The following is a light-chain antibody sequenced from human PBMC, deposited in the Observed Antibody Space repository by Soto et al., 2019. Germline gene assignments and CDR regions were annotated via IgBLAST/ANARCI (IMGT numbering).Light chain of an antibody. Sequence: QSVLTQPASVSGSPGQSITISCTGTSSDVGGYNYVSWYQQHSGKAPKLMIYDVSNRPSGVSNRFSGSKSGNTASLTISGLQAEDEADYYCSSYASSSTVVFGTGTKLTVL. J-gene: IGLJ1*01. V-gene: IGLV2-14*01. CDR1: SSDVGGYNY. CDR3: SSYASSSTVV. CDR2: DVS.